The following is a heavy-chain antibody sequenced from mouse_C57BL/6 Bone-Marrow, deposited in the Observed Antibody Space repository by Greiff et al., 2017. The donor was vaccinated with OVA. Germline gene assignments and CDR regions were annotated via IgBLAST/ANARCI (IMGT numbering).Heavy chain of an antibody. CDR3: TRAFRYAMDY. Sequence: EVKLMESGEGLVKPGGSLKLSCAASGFTFSSYAMSWVRQTPEKRLEWVAYISSGGDYIYYADTVKGRFTISRDNARNTLYLQMSSLKSEDTAMYYCTRAFRYAMDYWGQGTSVTVSA. CDR1: GFTFSSYA. J-gene: IGHJ4*01. CDR2: ISSGGDYI. V-gene: IGHV5-9-1*02.